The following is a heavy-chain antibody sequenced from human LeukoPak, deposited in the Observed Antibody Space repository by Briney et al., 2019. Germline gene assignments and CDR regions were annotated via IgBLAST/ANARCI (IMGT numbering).Heavy chain of an antibody. J-gene: IGHJ2*01. CDR3: ARLYCSGGRCYSNWYFDL. CDR2: IDPSDSET. Sequence: GESLKISCKGFGYSFTSYWISWVRLMPGKGLEWMGRIDPSDSETNYSPSFQGHVTISADKSISTAYLQWSSLKASDTAMYYCARLYCSGGRCYSNWYFDLWGRGTLVTVSS. D-gene: IGHD2-15*01. CDR1: GYSFTSYW. V-gene: IGHV5-10-1*01.